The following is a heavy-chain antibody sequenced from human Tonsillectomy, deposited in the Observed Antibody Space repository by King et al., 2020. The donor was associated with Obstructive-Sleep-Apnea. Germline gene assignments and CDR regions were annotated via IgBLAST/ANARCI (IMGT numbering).Heavy chain of an antibody. CDR1: GYNFITYW. CDR2: IYPGDSDT. J-gene: IGHJ3*02. V-gene: IGHV5-51*01. CDR3: ARHGYGGDSDAFDI. D-gene: IGHD4-23*01. Sequence: VQLVESGAEVKKPGESLTISCKASGYNFITYWIGWVRQMPGKGLEWMAIIYPGDSDTRYSPSFQGQVTISADKSISTAYLQWSSLKASDTAMYYCARHGYGGDSDAFDIWGQGTMVTVSS.